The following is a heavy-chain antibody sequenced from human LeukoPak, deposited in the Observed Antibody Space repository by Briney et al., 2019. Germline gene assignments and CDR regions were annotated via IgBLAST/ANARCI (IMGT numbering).Heavy chain of an antibody. CDR2: IIPIFGTA. Sequence: VASVKVSCKASGGTFSSYAISWVRQAPGQGLEWMGGIIPIFGTANYAQKFQGRVTITADESTSTAYMELSSLRSEDTAVYYCATYHYDSSGYYFDYWGQGTLVTVSS. J-gene: IGHJ4*02. D-gene: IGHD3-22*01. CDR3: ATYHYDSSGYYFDY. V-gene: IGHV1-69*01. CDR1: GGTFSSYA.